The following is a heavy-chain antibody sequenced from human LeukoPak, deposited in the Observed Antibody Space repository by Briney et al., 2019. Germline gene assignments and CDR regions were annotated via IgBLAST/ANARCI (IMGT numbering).Heavy chain of an antibody. CDR3: ARAKTYYYDSSGSNYFDY. CDR1: GGSISSGGYY. CDR2: IYYSGST. D-gene: IGHD3-22*01. J-gene: IGHJ4*02. Sequence: PSETLSLTCTVSGGSISSGGYYWSWIRQHPGKGLEWIGYIYYSGSTYYNPSLKSRVTISVDTSKNQFSLKLSSVTAADTAVYYCARAKTYYYDSSGSNYFDYWGQGTLVTVSS. V-gene: IGHV4-31*03.